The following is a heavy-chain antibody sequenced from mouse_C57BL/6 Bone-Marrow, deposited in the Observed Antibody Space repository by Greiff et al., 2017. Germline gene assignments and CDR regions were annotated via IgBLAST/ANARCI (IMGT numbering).Heavy chain of an antibody. J-gene: IGHJ4*01. V-gene: IGHV1-59*01. CDR3: ARYGSSYVDYAMDY. CDR1: GYTFTSYW. D-gene: IGHD1-1*01. CDR2: IDPSDSYT. Sequence: QVQLQQSGAELVRPGTSVKLSCKASGYTFTSYWMHWVKQRPGQGLEWIGVIDPSDSYTNYNQKFKGKATLTVDTSSSTAYMQLSSLTSEDSAVYYCARYGSSYVDYAMDYWGQGTSVTVSS.